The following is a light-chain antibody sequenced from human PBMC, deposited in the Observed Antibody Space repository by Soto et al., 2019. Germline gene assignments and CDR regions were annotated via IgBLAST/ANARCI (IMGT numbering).Light chain of an antibody. Sequence: EIVLTQSPGTLSLSPGERATLSCRASQSVSANNLAWYQQKAGQAPRLLIYGASTRATGIPARFSGSGSGTDFTLTISRLEPEDFAVYYCQQYGSSLTWTFGQGTKVDIK. CDR1: QSVSANN. V-gene: IGKV3-20*01. CDR2: GAS. CDR3: QQYGSSLTWT. J-gene: IGKJ1*01.